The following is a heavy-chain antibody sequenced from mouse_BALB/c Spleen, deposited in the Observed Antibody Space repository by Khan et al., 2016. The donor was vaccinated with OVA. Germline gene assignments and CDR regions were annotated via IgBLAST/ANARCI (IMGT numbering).Heavy chain of an antibody. V-gene: IGHV3-2*02. Sequence: EVQLVESGPGLVKPSQSLSLTCTVTGYSITSDYAWNWIRQFSGNKLEWMGYISYSGSTNYNPALKSRISITRDTSKNQFFLQLNSVTTEDTATYYCARDGSRYNYAMDYWGQGTSVTVSS. CDR2: ISYSGST. D-gene: IGHD2-3*01. J-gene: IGHJ4*01. CDR3: ARDGSRYNYAMDY. CDR1: GYSITSDYA.